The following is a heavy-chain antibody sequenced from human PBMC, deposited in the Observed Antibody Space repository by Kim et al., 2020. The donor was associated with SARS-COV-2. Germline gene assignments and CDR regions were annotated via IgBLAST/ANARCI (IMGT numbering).Heavy chain of an antibody. J-gene: IGHJ3*02. Sequence: RFTISRDNSKNTLYLQMNSLRAEDTAVYYCARLTYYYDSSGYNPDAFDIWGQGTMVTVSS. CDR3: ARLTYYYDSSGYNPDAFDI. D-gene: IGHD3-22*01. V-gene: IGHV3-30*07.